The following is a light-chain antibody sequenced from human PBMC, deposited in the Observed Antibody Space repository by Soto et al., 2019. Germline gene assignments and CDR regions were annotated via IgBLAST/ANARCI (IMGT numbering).Light chain of an antibody. CDR3: QQYINRWT. Sequence: DIQMTQSPSTLSASVGDRVTITCRASQRISTWLAWYQQKPGKAPKLLIYKASSLESGVPSRFSGSGSGTEFTLTISSLQPDDSATYYCQQYINRWTFGQGTKVDIK. CDR2: KAS. J-gene: IGKJ1*01. CDR1: QRISTW. V-gene: IGKV1-5*03.